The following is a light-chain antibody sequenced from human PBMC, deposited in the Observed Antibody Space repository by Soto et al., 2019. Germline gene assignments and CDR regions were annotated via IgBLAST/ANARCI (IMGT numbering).Light chain of an antibody. CDR2: FAS. CDR1: HSVGSL. V-gene: IGKV3-20*01. Sequence: EIVLTQSPATLSLSPGDRATLSCRASHSVGSLLAWYQQKPGQAPRLLMYFASNRATGIPPRFSGSGSGTDFTLAISRVEPEDFAVYYCQQYGSSPPKLTFGGGTKVDIK. CDR3: QQYGSSPPKLT. J-gene: IGKJ4*01.